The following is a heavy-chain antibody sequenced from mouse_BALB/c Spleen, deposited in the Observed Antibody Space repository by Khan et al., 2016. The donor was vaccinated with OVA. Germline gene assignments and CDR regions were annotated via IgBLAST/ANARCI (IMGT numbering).Heavy chain of an antibody. CDR2: ISSGGHYT. J-gene: IGHJ4*01. V-gene: IGHV5-9-3*01. CDR1: GFTFSSFA. CDR3: ARSLVDYYAMDY. Sequence: EVELVESGGGVVKPGGSLKLSCSASGFTFSSFALSWVRQTTEKRLEWVATISSGGHYTFYPDSVKGRFTISRDNARNTLYLQVSSLRSEDTAMYYCARSLVDYYAMDYWGQGTSVTVSS. D-gene: IGHD2-2*01.